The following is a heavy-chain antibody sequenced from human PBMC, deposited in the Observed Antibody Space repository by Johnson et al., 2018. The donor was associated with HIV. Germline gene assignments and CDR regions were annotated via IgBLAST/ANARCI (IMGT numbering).Heavy chain of an antibody. CDR3: AKDLKWELRAFDI. D-gene: IGHD1-26*01. CDR1: GFTVSSNY. J-gene: IGHJ3*02. Sequence: QLVESGGGLIQPGGSLRLSCAASGFTVSSNYMSWVRQAPGKGLEWVANIKQDGSEKYYVDSVKGRFTISSDNAKNSLYLQMNSLRAEDTALYYCAKDLKWELRAFDIWGQGTMVTVSS. CDR2: IKQDGSEK. V-gene: IGHV3-7*03.